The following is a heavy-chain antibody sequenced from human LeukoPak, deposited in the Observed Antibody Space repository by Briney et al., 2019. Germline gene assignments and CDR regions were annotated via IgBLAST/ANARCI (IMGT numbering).Heavy chain of an antibody. J-gene: IGHJ1*01. CDR2: IYYSGST. Sequence: SETLSLTCTVSGGSISSSSYYWGWIRQPPGKGLEWIGSIYYSGSTYYNPSLKGRVTISVDTSKNQFSLKLSSVTAADTAVYYCARHEIVVVVAATLVEYFQHWGQGTLVTVSS. V-gene: IGHV4-39*01. CDR3: ARHEIVVVVAATLVEYFQH. CDR1: GGSISSSSYY. D-gene: IGHD2-15*01.